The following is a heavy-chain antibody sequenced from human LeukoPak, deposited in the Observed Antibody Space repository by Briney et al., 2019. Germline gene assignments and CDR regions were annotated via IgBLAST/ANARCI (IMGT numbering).Heavy chain of an antibody. J-gene: IGHJ4*02. CDR3: ATDRGY. Sequence: GSLRLSCAASGFTFSNYNVRWVRQAPGKGLQWVSYISTSSSSTSYADSVKGRFTISRDNAKNSLSLQMNTLKAEDTAVYYCATDRGYWGQGTLVTVPS. CDR2: ISTSSSST. V-gene: IGHV3-48*04. CDR1: GFTFSNYN.